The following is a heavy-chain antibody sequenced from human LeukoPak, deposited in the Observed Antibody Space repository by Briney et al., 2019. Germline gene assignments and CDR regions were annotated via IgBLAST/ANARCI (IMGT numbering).Heavy chain of an antibody. CDR2: MYDSGNT. D-gene: IGHD5-24*01. Sequence: PSETLSLTCTVSGASISSYHWSWIRQPPGKGLEWIGYMYDSGNTNYNPSPKSRITMSLDTSKNQFSLKLSSVTAVDTAIYYCARKDGDYWGQGTLVTVSS. CDR1: GASISSYH. V-gene: IGHV4-59*01. CDR3: ARKDGDY. J-gene: IGHJ4*02.